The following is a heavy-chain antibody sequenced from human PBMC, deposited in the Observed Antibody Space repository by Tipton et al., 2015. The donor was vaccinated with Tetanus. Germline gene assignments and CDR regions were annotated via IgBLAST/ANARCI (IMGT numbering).Heavy chain of an antibody. J-gene: IGHJ4*02. CDR3: ARANNEFPKKGPFDS. Sequence: TLSLTCSVSGGSISGSSYYWSWIRQPPGKALEWIGSIYYSGSTFYHPSLQSRVTISVDTSKNHFSLRLTSVTAADTAVYYCARANNEFPKKGPFDSWGQGRLVIVSS. V-gene: IGHV4-39*02. CDR1: GGSISGSSYY. CDR2: IYYSGST. D-gene: IGHD1-1*01.